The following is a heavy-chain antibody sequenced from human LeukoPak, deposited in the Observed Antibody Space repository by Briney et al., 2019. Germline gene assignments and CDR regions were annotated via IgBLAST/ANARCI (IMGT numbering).Heavy chain of an antibody. Sequence: GWALRLSCAATGFTFSNARMSWVRQAPGKGLDWVGLIKSKTDGGTTDYAAPVKGRFTISRDDSKNTLYLQMNSMKTEDTAVYYCTTGGPYYDTSGYYFWGQGTLVTVSS. V-gene: IGHV3-15*01. CDR3: TTGGPYYDTSGYYF. D-gene: IGHD3-22*01. CDR1: GFTFSNAR. CDR2: IKSKTDGGTT. J-gene: IGHJ4*02.